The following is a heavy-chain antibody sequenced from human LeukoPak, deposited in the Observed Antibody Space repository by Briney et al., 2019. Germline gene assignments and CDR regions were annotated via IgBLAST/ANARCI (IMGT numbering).Heavy chain of an antibody. Sequence: ASVKVSCKASGYTFTDYYMHWVRQAPGQGLEWMGWISAYNGNTNYAQKLQGRVTMTTDTSTSTAYMELRSLRSDDTAVYYCARDPDSSGWSYDAFDIWGQGTMVTVSS. D-gene: IGHD6-19*01. CDR1: GYTFTDYY. CDR2: ISAYNGNT. CDR3: ARDPDSSGWSYDAFDI. J-gene: IGHJ3*02. V-gene: IGHV1-18*04.